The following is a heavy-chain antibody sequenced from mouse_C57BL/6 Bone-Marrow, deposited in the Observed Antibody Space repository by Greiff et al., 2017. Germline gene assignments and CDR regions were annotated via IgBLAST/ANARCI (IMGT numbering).Heavy chain of an antibody. D-gene: IGHD3-2*02. V-gene: IGHV5-6*02. Sequence: EVKLVESGGDLVKPGGSLKLSCAASGFTFSSYGMSWVRQTPDKRLEWVATISSGGSYTYYPDSVKGRFTISRDNAKNTLYLQMSSLKSEDTAMYYCARGDSSGYCYAMDYWGQGTSVTVSS. CDR2: ISSGGSYT. J-gene: IGHJ4*01. CDR3: ARGDSSGYCYAMDY. CDR1: GFTFSSYG.